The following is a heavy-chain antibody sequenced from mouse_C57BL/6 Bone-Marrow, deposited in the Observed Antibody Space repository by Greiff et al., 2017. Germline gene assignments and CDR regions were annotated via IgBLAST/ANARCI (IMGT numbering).Heavy chain of an antibody. CDR1: GYTFTSYW. CDR3: ARRWLYYGNDYYAMDY. J-gene: IGHJ4*01. CDR2: IDPSDSYT. V-gene: IGHV1-69*01. Sequence: QVQLQQPGAELVMPGASVKLSCKASGYTFTSYWMHWVKQRPGQGLEWIGEIDPSDSYTNYNQKFKGKSTLTVDKSSSTAYRQLSSQTSEDSAVYYCARRWLYYGNDYYAMDYWDQGTSVTVSS. D-gene: IGHD2-1*01.